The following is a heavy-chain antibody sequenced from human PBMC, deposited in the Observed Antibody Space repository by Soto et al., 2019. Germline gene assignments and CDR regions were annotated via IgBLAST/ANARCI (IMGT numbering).Heavy chain of an antibody. D-gene: IGHD6-13*01. J-gene: IGHJ4*02. CDR1: GFTFSTSA. CDR3: AKSGGSSWSRGTYYFDY. Sequence: PGGSLRLSCVASGFTFSTSAMNWVRQAPGKGLEWVSTISAGGGTYYADSVKGRFTFSRDNSKNTLYVQMNSLRAEDTAVYYCAKSGGSSWSRGTYYFDYWGQGTLVTVSS. V-gene: IGHV3-23*01. CDR2: ISAGGGT.